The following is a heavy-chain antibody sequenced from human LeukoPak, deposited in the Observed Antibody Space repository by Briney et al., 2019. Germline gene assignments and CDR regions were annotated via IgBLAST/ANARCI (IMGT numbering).Heavy chain of an antibody. CDR2: SRDKPNSYRT. CDR3: ARVIRGNWFDP. CDR1: GFNFSDHY. J-gene: IGHJ5*02. Sequence: GGSLRLSCAASGFNFSDHYMDWVRQAPGKGLEWVGRSRDKPNSYRTEYAASVKGRFTISRDDSKNSVYLQMNSLKTKDTAVYYCARVIRGNWFDPWGQGTLVTVSS. V-gene: IGHV3-72*01. D-gene: IGHD3-10*01.